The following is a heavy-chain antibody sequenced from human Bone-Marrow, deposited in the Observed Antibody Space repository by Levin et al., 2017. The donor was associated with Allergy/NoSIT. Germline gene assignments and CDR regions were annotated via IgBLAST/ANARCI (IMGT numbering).Heavy chain of an antibody. CDR1: GDSISRSAYY. CDR2: IYYTGST. D-gene: IGHD3-22*01. V-gene: IGHV4-30-4*01. CDR3: ARDGYYSERRCYYGMDV. J-gene: IGHJ6*02. Sequence: ASETLSLTCTVSGDSISRSAYYWSWIRQAPGKGLEWIGYIYYTGSTYYNPSLKSRLSISVDTSKNRFSLNLTSVTAADTAVYYCARDGYYSERRCYYGMDVGGQGTTVTVSS.